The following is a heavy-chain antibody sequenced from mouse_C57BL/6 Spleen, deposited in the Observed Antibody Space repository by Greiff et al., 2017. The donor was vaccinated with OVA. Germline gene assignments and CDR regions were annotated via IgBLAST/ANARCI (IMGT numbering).Heavy chain of an antibody. CDR3: AYGSSPSWYFDV. J-gene: IGHJ1*03. CDR1: GYTFTDYY. CDR2: INPNNGGT. Sequence: EVQLQQSGPELVKPGASVKISCKASGYTFTDYYMNWVKQSHGKSLEWIGDINPNNGGTSYNQKFKGKATLTVDKSSSTAYMELRSLTSEDSAVYYCAYGSSPSWYFDVWGTGTTVTVSS. V-gene: IGHV1-26*01. D-gene: IGHD1-1*01.